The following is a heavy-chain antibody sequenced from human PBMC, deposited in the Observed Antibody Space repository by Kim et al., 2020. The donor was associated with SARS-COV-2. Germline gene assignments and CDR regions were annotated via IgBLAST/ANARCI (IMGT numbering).Heavy chain of an antibody. CDR2: ISYDGSNK. Sequence: GGSLRLSCAASGFTFSSYGMHWVRQAPGKGLEWVAVISYDGSNKYYADSVKGRFTISRDNSKNTLYLQMNSLRAEDTAVYYCAKDQGRAVAGTDAFDIWGQGTMVTVSS. D-gene: IGHD6-19*01. J-gene: IGHJ3*02. CDR1: GFTFSSYG. CDR3: AKDQGRAVAGTDAFDI. V-gene: IGHV3-30*18.